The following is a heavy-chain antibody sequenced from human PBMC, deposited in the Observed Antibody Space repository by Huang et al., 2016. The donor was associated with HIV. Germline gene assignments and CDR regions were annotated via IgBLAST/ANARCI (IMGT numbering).Heavy chain of an antibody. CDR2: ISYDGRRD. J-gene: IGHJ5*02. Sequence: QVQLVESGGGVVQPGTSLRLSCAASGFIFSNFGMHWVSQAPGKGVEWVAVISYDGRRDRYSDSVKGRFTIARDNDKNTLSLEMNRLRHDDTAVYYCAKESRWFSDFDQWGQGTLVTVSS. V-gene: IGHV3-30*18. CDR3: AKESRWFSDFDQ. D-gene: IGHD2-15*01. CDR1: GFIFSNFG.